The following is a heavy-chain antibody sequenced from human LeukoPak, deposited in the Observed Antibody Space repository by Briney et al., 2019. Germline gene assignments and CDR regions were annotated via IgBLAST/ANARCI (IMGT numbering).Heavy chain of an antibody. CDR2: INHSGST. D-gene: IGHD4-17*01. Sequence: PSEILSLTCAVYGGSFSGYYWSWIRQPPGKGLEWIGEINHSGSTNYNPSLKSRVTISVDTSKNQFSLKLSSVTAADTAVYYCARLPTVLPRRAARYFDYWGQGTLVTVSS. J-gene: IGHJ4*02. V-gene: IGHV4-34*01. CDR1: GGSFSGYY. CDR3: ARLPTVLPRRAARYFDY.